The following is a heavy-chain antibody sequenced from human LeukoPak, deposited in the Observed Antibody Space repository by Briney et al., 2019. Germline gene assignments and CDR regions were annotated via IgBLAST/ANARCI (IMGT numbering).Heavy chain of an antibody. CDR2: ISWNSGSI. CDR1: GFTFDDCA. D-gene: IGHD6-6*01. Sequence: GGSLRLSCAASGFTFDDCAMHWVRQAPGKGLEWVSGISWNSGSIGYADSVKGRFTISRDNAKNSLYLQMNSLRAEDMALYYCAKDLEYSSSSGFDYWGQGTLVTVSS. J-gene: IGHJ4*02. V-gene: IGHV3-9*03. CDR3: AKDLEYSSSSGFDY.